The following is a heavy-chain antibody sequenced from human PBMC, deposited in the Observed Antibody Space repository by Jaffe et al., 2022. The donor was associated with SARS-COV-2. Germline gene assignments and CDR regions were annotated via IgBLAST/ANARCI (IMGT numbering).Heavy chain of an antibody. CDR3: ARASTGDPHFDY. Sequence: EVQLVESGGVVVQSGGSLRLSCAASGFTFDTYNMNWVRQAPGKGLEWVSLISWDGGRTYYADSVKGRFTISRDNSKNSLYLEMKSLRTEDTALYYCARASTGDPHFDYWGQGTLVTVSS. CDR1: GFTFDTYN. V-gene: IGHV3-43*01. J-gene: IGHJ4*02. D-gene: IGHD7-27*01. CDR2: ISWDGGRT.